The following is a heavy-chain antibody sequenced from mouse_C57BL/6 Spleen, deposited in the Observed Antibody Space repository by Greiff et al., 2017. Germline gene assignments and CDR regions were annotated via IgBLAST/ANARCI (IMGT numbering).Heavy chain of an antibody. D-gene: IGHD4-1*01. V-gene: IGHV5-17*01. CDR2: ISSGSSTI. CDR1: GFTFSDYG. Sequence: EVKVVESGGGLVKPGGSLKLSCAASGFTFSDYGMHWVRQAPEKGLEWVAYISSGSSTIYYADTVKGRFTISRDNAKNTLFLQMTSLRSEDTAMYYCARPNWDNYYAMDYWGQGTSVTVSS. CDR3: ARPNWDNYYAMDY. J-gene: IGHJ4*01.